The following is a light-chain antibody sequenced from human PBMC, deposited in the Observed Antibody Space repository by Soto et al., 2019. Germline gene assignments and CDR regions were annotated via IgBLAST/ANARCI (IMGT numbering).Light chain of an antibody. V-gene: IGKV1-12*01. J-gene: IGKJ5*01. CDR1: QSISSW. Sequence: DIQMTQSPSSVCASVGDRVTITCRASQSISSWLAWYEQKPGTVPKLLIYAASSLQSGLPSRFSGSGAGTEFTLTIISLQPEDFGTYYCQQGASFPITFGQGTRLEIK. CDR3: QQGASFPIT. CDR2: AAS.